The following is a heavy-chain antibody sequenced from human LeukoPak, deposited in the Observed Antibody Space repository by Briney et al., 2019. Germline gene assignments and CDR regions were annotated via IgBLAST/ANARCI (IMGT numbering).Heavy chain of an antibody. J-gene: IGHJ6*03. D-gene: IGHD6-13*01. V-gene: IGHV1-18*01. CDR3: ARDTTGGYSSSWYVFNYYYYMDV. Sequence: ASVKASCKASGYTFTSYGISWVRQAPGQGLEWMGWISAYNGNTNYAQKLQGRVTMTTDTSTSTAYMELRSLRSDDTAVYYCARDTTGGYSSSWYVFNYYYYMDVWGKGTTVTVSS. CDR1: GYTFTSYG. CDR2: ISAYNGNT.